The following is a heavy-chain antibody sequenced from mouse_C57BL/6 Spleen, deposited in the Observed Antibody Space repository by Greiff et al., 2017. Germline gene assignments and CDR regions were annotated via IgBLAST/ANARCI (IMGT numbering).Heavy chain of an antibody. V-gene: IGHV1-50*01. CDR1: GYTFTSYW. Sequence: QVQLQQPGAELVKPGASVKLSCKASGYTFTSYWMQWVKQRPGQGLEWIGEIDPSDSYPNYNQKFKGKATLTVDTSSSTAYMQLSSLTSEDSAVYYCARGATVVARGFAYWGQGTLVTVSA. CDR3: ARGATVVARGFAY. CDR2: IDPSDSYP. J-gene: IGHJ3*01. D-gene: IGHD1-1*01.